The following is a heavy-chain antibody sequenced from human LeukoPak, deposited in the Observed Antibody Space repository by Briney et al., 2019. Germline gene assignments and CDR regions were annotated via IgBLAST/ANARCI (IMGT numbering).Heavy chain of an antibody. J-gene: IGHJ4*02. V-gene: IGHV3-66*01. CDR2: IYSGGST. CDR3: TREPNSPFDY. CDR1: GFTVSSNY. Sequence: PGGSLRLSCAASGFTVSSNYMSWVRQAPGKGLEWVAFIYSGGSTYYSDAVKGGFTISTDNSKNPLYIQMNSLRADDTAVYYCTREPNSPFDYWGQGTLVTVSS.